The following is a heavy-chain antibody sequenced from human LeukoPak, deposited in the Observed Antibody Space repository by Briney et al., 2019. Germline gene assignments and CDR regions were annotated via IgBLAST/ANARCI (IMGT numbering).Heavy chain of an antibody. Sequence: GGSLRLSCAASRFTFSSYAMSSVRQAPGKGLEWVSAISGSGGSTFYADSVKGRFTISRDNSKNTLYLQMYSLRVEDTAEYNCAKAFKAIAVAGTIDYWGQGTLVTVSS. V-gene: IGHV3-23*01. CDR1: RFTFSSYA. D-gene: IGHD6-19*01. CDR2: ISGSGGST. CDR3: AKAFKAIAVAGTIDY. J-gene: IGHJ4*02.